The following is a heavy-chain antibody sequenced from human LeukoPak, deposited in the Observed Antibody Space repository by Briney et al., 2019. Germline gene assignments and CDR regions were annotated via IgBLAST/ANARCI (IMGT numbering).Heavy chain of an antibody. Sequence: GGSLRLSCAASGFTFSSYSMNWVRQAPGKGLEWVSSISSSSSYIYYADSVKGRFTISRDNAENSLYLQMNSLRAEDTAVYYCARDQRFGELYVPDYWGQGTLVTVSS. CDR3: ARDQRFGELYVPDY. CDR1: GFTFSSYS. D-gene: IGHD3-10*01. J-gene: IGHJ4*02. V-gene: IGHV3-21*01. CDR2: ISSSSSYI.